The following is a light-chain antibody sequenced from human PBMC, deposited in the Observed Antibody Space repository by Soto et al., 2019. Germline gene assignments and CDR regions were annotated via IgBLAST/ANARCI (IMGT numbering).Light chain of an antibody. Sequence: EIVLTQSPGTLSLSPGERATLSCRASQSVSSGYFAWYQQKPGQAPRLLIYGASRRATGIPDRFSGSGSGTDFTLTISRLEPEDFAVYCCQQDGGSPTRTFGQGTKVEIK. J-gene: IGKJ1*01. V-gene: IGKV3-20*01. CDR1: QSVSSGY. CDR2: GAS. CDR3: QQDGGSPTRT.